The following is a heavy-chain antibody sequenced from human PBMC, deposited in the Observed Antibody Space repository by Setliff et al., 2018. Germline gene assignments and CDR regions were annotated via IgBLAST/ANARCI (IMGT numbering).Heavy chain of an antibody. J-gene: IGHJ4*02. CDR1: GGSISTTDYY. Sequence: SETLSLTCTVSGGSISTTDYYWGWIRQPPGKGLEWIGCVYYSGNTYYSPSLKSRVTMFVDTSKNQFSLMLYSVTAADTAVYYCATPDYGGNSWSFDYWGQGTLVTVSS. CDR3: ATPDYGGNSWSFDY. D-gene: IGHD4-17*01. CDR2: VYYSGNT. V-gene: IGHV4-39*07.